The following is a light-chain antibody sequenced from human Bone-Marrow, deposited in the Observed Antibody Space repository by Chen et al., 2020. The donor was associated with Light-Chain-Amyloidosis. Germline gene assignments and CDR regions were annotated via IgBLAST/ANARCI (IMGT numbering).Light chain of an antibody. J-gene: IGLJ3*02. CDR1: NIGSTS. CDR2: DDS. Sequence: SYVLTQPSSVSVAPGQTATIAYGGNNIGSTSVHWYQQTPGQAPLLVVYDDSDRPSGIPERLSGSNSGNTATLTIRRVEAGDDADYYCQVWDRSSDRPVFGGGTKLTVL. CDR3: QVWDRSSDRPV. V-gene: IGLV3-21*02.